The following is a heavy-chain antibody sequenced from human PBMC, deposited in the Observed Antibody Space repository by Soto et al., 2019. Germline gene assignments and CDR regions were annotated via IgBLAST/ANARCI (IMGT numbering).Heavy chain of an antibody. CDR1: GFTFSSYG. CDR3: AKSGSELFDY. D-gene: IGHD1-26*01. V-gene: IGHV3-30*18. Sequence: QVQLVESGGGVVQPGRSLRLSCAASGFTFSSYGMHWVRQAPGKGLEWVAVISYDGSNKYYADSVKGRFTISRDNSKNTLYLQMNSLRAEDTAVYYCAKSGSELFDYWGQGTLVTVSS. CDR2: ISYDGSNK. J-gene: IGHJ4*02.